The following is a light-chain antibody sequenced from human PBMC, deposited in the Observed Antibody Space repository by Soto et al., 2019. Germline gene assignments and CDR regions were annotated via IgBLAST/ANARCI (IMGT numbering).Light chain of an antibody. V-gene: IGKV3-20*01. CDR2: AAS. J-gene: IGKJ1*01. Sequence: EILLTPSPSTLSLSPGDRAPLSCRASQSVSSTYLAWFQQKPGQAPRLLIYAASSRATALPDRFSGSGSGTDFTLTINRLEPEDFAIYYCHQYGTSPWTFGQGTKVDIK. CDR1: QSVSSTY. CDR3: HQYGTSPWT.